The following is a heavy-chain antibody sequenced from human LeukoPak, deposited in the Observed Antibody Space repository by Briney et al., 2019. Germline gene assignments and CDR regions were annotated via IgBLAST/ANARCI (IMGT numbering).Heavy chain of an antibody. CDR2: IYYSGST. Sequence: PSETLSLTCTVSGGSISSYYWSWIQQPPGKGLEWIGYIYYSGSTNYNPSLKSRVTISVDTSKNQFSLKLSSVTAADTAVYYCARGHSYGYAFDIWGQGTMVTVSS. D-gene: IGHD5-18*01. CDR1: GGSISSYY. CDR3: ARGHSYGYAFDI. V-gene: IGHV4-59*12. J-gene: IGHJ3*02.